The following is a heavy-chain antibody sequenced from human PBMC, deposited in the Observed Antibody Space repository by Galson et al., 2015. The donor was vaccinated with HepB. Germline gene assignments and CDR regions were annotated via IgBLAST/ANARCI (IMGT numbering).Heavy chain of an antibody. CDR2: ITSSSSYK. V-gene: IGHV3-21*01. D-gene: IGHD3-16*02. Sequence: SLRLSCAASGFTFSSYTMKWVRQAPGKGLEWVSSITSSSSYKYYADSVRGRFTISRDNAKNSLHLQMNSLGAEDTAVYYCSNGFRGLRLGGLSKRRGGGYWGQGTLVTVSS. CDR1: GFTFSSYT. J-gene: IGHJ4*02. CDR3: SNGFRGLRLGGLSKRRGGGY.